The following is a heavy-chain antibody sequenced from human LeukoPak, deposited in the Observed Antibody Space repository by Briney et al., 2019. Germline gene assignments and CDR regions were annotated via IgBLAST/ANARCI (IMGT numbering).Heavy chain of an antibody. CDR3: ARGTPAGYSSGWYVGLYYFDY. J-gene: IGHJ4*02. V-gene: IGHV1-69*04. CDR1: GGTFSSYA. CDR2: IIPILGIA. Sequence: SVKVSCKASGGTFSSYAISWVRQAPGQGGEWMGRIIPILGIANYAQNFQGRVTITADKSTSTAYMELSSLRSEDTAVYYCARGTPAGYSSGWYVGLYYFDYWGQGTLVTVSS. D-gene: IGHD6-19*01.